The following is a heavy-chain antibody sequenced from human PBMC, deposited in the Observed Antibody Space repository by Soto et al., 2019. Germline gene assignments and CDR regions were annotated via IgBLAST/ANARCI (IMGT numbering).Heavy chain of an antibody. Sequence: QVQLVQSGAKVKKPGASVKVSCETSGYIFTDFFVHWIRQAPGQGLEWLGWINPNDGDTEYAEKFLGRVFMTRDTSTNTAFMEMTGLTSNDTAVYYCGRVPAPGRPVTTYYWGQGSLV. V-gene: IGHV1-2*02. CDR3: GRVPAPGRPVTTYY. D-gene: IGHD4-17*01. CDR2: INPNDGDT. J-gene: IGHJ4*02. CDR1: GYIFTDFF.